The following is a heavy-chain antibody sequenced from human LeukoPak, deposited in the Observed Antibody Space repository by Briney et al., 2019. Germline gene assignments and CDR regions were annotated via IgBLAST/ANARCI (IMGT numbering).Heavy chain of an antibody. D-gene: IGHD3-3*01. V-gene: IGHV4-34*01. Sequence: SETLSLTCAVYGGSFSNYYWSWIRQPPGKGLEWIGEINDSGRINYNPSLLSRVTVSVDPSKNQFSLSLTSVTATDTAVYYCAREFPDWYDFVEADDYYYMDVWGKGTTVTVSS. J-gene: IGHJ6*03. CDR3: AREFPDWYDFVEADDYYYMDV. CDR2: INDSGRI. CDR1: GGSFSNYY.